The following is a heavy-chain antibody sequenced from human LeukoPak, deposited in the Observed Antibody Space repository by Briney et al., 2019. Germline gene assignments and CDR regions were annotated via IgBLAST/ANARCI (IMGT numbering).Heavy chain of an antibody. V-gene: IGHV4-59*12. J-gene: IGHJ3*02. Sequence: SETLSLTCTVSDDSITIYYWSWIRQPPGKGLEWIGSIYYSGTTHYNPSLKSRVTISIDTSKNQFSLNLISVTAADTAVYYCTRADQAWTTFDAFDIWGQGTMVTVSS. CDR3: TRADQAWTTFDAFDI. CDR2: IYYSGTT. D-gene: IGHD4-17*01. CDR1: DDSITIYY.